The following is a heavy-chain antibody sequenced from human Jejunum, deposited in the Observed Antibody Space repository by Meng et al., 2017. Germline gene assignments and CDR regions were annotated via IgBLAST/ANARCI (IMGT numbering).Heavy chain of an antibody. CDR2: VWPSGAT. CDR1: VFSTTAPFY. V-gene: IGHV4-38-2*02. J-gene: IGHJ4*02. Sequence: VQLHESGPWLVKPSGTRSLTCTSSVFSTTAPFYWTWIRQAPGKGLEWIGEVWPSGATYYNPSLSSRITISIDTSNNQFSLEVAFLTAADTAVYYCARAIRERYFDSWGQGTLVTVSS. CDR3: ARAIRERYFDS. D-gene: IGHD1-14*01.